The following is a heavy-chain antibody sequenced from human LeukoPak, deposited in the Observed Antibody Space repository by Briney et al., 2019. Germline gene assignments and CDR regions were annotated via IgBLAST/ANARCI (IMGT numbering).Heavy chain of an antibody. CDR1: GFTFNSFA. D-gene: IGHD1-26*01. CDR2: IQSDGSGE. J-gene: IGHJ3*01. CDR3: ATEGGSSDAFAF. Sequence: GGSLRLSCAASGFTFNSFAMHWVRQAPGKGLEHLAFIQSDGSGEYYADSVKGRFTISRDNSKNTLYLQMNGLRGDDTAVYYCATEGGSSDAFAFWGQGTKVTVSS. V-gene: IGHV3-30*02.